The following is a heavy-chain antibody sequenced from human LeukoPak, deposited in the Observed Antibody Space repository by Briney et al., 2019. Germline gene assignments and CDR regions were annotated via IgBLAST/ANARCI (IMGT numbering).Heavy chain of an antibody. J-gene: IGHJ4*02. CDR1: GFTFTSSA. D-gene: IGHD1-26*01. Sequence: GTSVKVSCKASGFTFTSSAMQWVRQARGQRLEWIGWIVVGSGNTNYAQKFQERVIITRDMSTSTAYMELSSLRSEDTAVYYCAAFGVGAEGYFDYWGQGTLVTVSS. CDR3: AAFGVGAEGYFDY. V-gene: IGHV1-58*02. CDR2: IVVGSGNT.